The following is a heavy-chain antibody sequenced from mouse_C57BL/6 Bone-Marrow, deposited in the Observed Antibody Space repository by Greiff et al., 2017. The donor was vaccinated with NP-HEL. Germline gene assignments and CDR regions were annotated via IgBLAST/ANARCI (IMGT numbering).Heavy chain of an antibody. CDR1: GFTFSDYY. Sequence: EVQVVESEGGLVQPGSSMKLSCTASGFTFSDYYMAWVRQVPEKGLEWVANINYDGSSTYYLDSLKSRFIISRDNAKNILYLQMSSLKSEDTATYYCARFLYSNSYYFDYWGQGTTLTVSS. CDR3: ARFLYSNSYYFDY. D-gene: IGHD2-5*01. V-gene: IGHV5-16*01. J-gene: IGHJ2*01. CDR2: INYDGSST.